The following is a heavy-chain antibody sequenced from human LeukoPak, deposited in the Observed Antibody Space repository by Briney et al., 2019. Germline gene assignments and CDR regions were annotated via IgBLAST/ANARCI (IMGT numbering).Heavy chain of an antibody. CDR2: MYYSGSS. CDR3: ARFFEY. CDR1: GGSVSSGSYY. J-gene: IGHJ4*02. V-gene: IGHV4-61*01. Sequence: SETLSLTCTVSGGSVSSGSYYWSWIRQPPGKGLEWIGYMYYSGSSNYNPSLRSRVTISVDTSKNQFSLKLSSVTAADTAVYYCARFFEYWGQGILVTVSS.